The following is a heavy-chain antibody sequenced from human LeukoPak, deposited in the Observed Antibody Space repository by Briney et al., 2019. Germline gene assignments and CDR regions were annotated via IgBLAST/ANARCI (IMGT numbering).Heavy chain of an antibody. J-gene: IGHJ3*02. CDR1: GFTFSSYG. CDR2: IRYDGSDK. D-gene: IGHD3-3*01. CDR3: ARVRDFWSVPGAFDI. V-gene: IGHV3-30*02. Sequence: GGSLRLSCVASGFTFSSYGMHWVRQAPGKGLEWVTFIRYDGSDKYSADSVKGRFTISRDNAKNSLYLQMNSLRAEDTAVYYCARVRDFWSVPGAFDIWGQGTMVTVSS.